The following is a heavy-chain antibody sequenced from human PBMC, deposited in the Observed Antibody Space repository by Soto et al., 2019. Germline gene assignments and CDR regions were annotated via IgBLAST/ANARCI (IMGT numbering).Heavy chain of an antibody. CDR3: AGGGDS. Sequence: SETLSLTCTVSGASVRSGGHYWSWIRQYPGQGLEWIGYIHNSESTSYNPSLESRVFISLDTSRNQFSLKLKSVTAADPAVYYCAGGGDSWSQGTLVTVSS. CDR2: IHNSEST. V-gene: IGHV4-31*03. CDR1: GASVRSGGHY. J-gene: IGHJ4*02. D-gene: IGHD3-10*01.